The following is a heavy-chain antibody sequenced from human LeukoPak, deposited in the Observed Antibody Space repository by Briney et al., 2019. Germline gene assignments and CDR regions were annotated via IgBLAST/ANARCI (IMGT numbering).Heavy chain of an antibody. CDR1: GYTFTNYY. V-gene: IGHV1-2*02. CDR3: ARVESLYCSGGSCYDY. J-gene: IGHJ4*02. CDR2: INPNSGGT. Sequence: GAPVKVSCKASGYTFTNYYIHWARQAPGQGLEWMGWINPNSGGTKYAQKFQGRVTLTRDTSISTAYMELNRLRSDDTAVYYCARVESLYCSGGSCYDYWGQGTLVTVSS. D-gene: IGHD2-15*01.